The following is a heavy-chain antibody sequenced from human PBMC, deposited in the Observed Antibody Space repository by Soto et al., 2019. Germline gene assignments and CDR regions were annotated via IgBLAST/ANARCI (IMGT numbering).Heavy chain of an antibody. V-gene: IGHV4-39*01. CDR2: IYYSGNT. J-gene: IGHJ4*02. CDR1: GGSISSNSYY. CDR3: ARLEGLATISYYFDF. Sequence: PSETLSLTCTVSGGSISSNSYYWGWIRQPPGKELEWIGSIYYSGNTYYNPSLKSRVTISVDTSKNQFSLKLNSVTAADSSVYFCARLEGLATISYYFDFWGPGALVTVSS. D-gene: IGHD3-9*01.